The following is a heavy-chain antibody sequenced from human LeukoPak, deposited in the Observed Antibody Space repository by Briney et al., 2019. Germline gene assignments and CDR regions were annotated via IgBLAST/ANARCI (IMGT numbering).Heavy chain of an antibody. J-gene: IGHJ4*02. D-gene: IGHD4-23*01. CDR3: ARLEVVTPPYYFDY. V-gene: IGHV4-39*07. Sequence: SETLSLTCIVSGGSISSSSYYWSWIRQPPGKGLEWIGCIHYSGNTYYNPSLKSPVTISIDTSKNQFSLKLSSVTAADTAVYYCARLEVVTPPYYFDYWGQGTLVTVSS. CDR2: IHYSGNT. CDR1: GGSISSSSYY.